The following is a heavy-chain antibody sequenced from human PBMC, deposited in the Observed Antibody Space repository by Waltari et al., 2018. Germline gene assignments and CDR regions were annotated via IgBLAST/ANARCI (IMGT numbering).Heavy chain of an antibody. CDR2: ISSSSSYI. Sequence: EVQLVESGGGLVKPGGSLRLSCAASGFTFSSYSMNWVRQAPGKGLEWVSSISSSSSYIYYADSVKGRFTISRDNAKNSLYLQMNSLRAEDTAVYYCARSGLYSGSYFVGDYWGQGTLVTVSS. CDR1: GFTFSSYS. CDR3: ARSGLYSGSYFVGDY. D-gene: IGHD1-26*01. V-gene: IGHV3-21*01. J-gene: IGHJ4*02.